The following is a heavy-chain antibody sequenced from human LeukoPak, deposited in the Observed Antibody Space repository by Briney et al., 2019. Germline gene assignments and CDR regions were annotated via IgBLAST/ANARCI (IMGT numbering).Heavy chain of an antibody. D-gene: IGHD6-13*01. J-gene: IGHJ6*03. CDR1: EFTFSFYW. Sequence: QAGGSLRLSCAASEFTFSFYWMSWVRQAPGKGLEWVSVIYSGGSTYYADSVKGRFTISRDNSKNTLYLQMNSLRAEDTAVYYCARVGAAGSYYYYYMDVWGKGTTVTISS. CDR3: ARVGAAGSYYYYYMDV. CDR2: IYSGGST. V-gene: IGHV3-66*01.